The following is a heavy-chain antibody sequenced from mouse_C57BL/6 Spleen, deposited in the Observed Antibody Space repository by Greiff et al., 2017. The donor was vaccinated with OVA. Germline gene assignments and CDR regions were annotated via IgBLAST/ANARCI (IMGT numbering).Heavy chain of an antibody. CDR2: IHPNSGST. CDR1: GYTFTSYW. D-gene: IGHD2-3*01. J-gene: IGHJ1*03. V-gene: IGHV1-64*01. CDR3: ARADGYYSYWYFDV. Sequence: QVQLQQPGAELVKPGASVQLSCKASGYTFTSYWMHWVKQRPGQGLEWIGMIHPNSGSTNYNEKFKSKATLTVDKSSSTAYMQLSSLTSEDSAVYYCARADGYYSYWYFDVWGTGTTVTVSS.